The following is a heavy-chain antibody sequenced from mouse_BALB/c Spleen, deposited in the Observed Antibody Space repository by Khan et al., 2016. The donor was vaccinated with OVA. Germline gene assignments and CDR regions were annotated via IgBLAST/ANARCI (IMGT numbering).Heavy chain of an antibody. V-gene: IGHV3-2*02. Sequence: DVQLVESGPGLVKPSQSLSLTCTVTGYSITSDYAWYWIRQFPGNKLEWMGFISYSGNTNYNPSLKSRISITRDTSKNQFFLQLNSVTTEDTATYYCARVYGGDFDYWGQGTTLTVSS. CDR2: ISYSGNT. CDR1: GYSITSDYA. CDR3: ARVYGGDFDY. D-gene: IGHD1-1*01. J-gene: IGHJ2*01.